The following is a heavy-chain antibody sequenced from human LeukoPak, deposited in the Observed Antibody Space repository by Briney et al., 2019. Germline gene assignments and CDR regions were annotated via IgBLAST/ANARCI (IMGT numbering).Heavy chain of an antibody. CDR2: ISSSGSTI. CDR1: GFTFSSYE. V-gene: IGHV3-48*03. Sequence: GGSLRLSCAASGFTFSSYEMNWVRQAPGKGLEWVSYISSSGSTIYYADSVKGRFTISRDNAKNSLYLQMNSLRAEDTAVYYCAREDYYGSGSYHNWGQGTLVTVSS. CDR3: AREDYYGSGSYHN. D-gene: IGHD3-10*01. J-gene: IGHJ4*02.